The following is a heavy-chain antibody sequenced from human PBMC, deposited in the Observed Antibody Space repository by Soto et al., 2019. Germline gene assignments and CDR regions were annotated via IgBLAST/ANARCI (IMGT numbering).Heavy chain of an antibody. CDR2: IWYDGTQK. CDR1: GFTFNTYS. V-gene: IGHV3-33*01. J-gene: IGHJ2*01. D-gene: IGHD5-12*01. Sequence: QVQLEESGGGVVQPGRSLRLSCEASGFTFNTYSMHWVRQPPGKGLEWLAAIWYDGTQKYYADSVKGRFTISREKAKNSLYLQMNSLRADDTAVYYCARAARWLQSRYFDLWGRGTLVTVSS. CDR3: ARAARWLQSRYFDL.